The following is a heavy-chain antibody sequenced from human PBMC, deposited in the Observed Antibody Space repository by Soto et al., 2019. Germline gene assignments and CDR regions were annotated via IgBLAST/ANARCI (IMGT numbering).Heavy chain of an antibody. CDR3: VKGEYYYDSSGYYPFDY. D-gene: IGHD3-22*01. Sequence: GGSLRLSCSASGFTYSSYAMHWVRQAPGKGLEYVSSISTNGGSTHYADSVKGRFTISRDNSKNTQYLQMSSLRADDTAVYYCVKGEYYYDSSGYYPFDYWGQGTLVTVSS. CDR1: GFTYSSYA. V-gene: IGHV3-64D*06. J-gene: IGHJ4*02. CDR2: ISTNGGST.